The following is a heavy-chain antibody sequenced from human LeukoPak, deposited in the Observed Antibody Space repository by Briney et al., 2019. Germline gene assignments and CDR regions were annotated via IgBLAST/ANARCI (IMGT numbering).Heavy chain of an antibody. V-gene: IGHV3-73*01. D-gene: IGHD3-10*01. CDR1: GFTFSGSA. J-gene: IGHJ6*02. CDR3: TRLWFGELVPPKYYYYGMDV. Sequence: GGSLTLSCAASGFTFSGSAMHWVRQASGKGLEWVGRIRSKANSYATAYAASVKGRFTISRDDSKNTAYLQMNSLKTEDTAVYYCTRLWFGELVPPKYYYYGMDVWGQGTTVTVSS. CDR2: IRSKANSYAT.